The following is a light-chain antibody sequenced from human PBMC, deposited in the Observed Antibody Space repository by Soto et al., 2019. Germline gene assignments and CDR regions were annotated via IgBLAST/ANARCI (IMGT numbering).Light chain of an antibody. CDR2: RAS. Sequence: AIPMTQSPSSLSASAGDSVTITCRASQDIGTYLVWDQQKPGKAPNLRIYRASTLHSGGPSRFSGSGAGTVFTLTISSLQSEYSATYYCQQYVSLRTVGQGTKVEVK. J-gene: IGKJ1*01. V-gene: IGKV1-8*01. CDR3: QQYVSLRT. CDR1: QDIGTY.